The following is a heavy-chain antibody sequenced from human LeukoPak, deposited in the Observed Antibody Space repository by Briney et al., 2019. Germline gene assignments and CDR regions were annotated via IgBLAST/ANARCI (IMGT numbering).Heavy chain of an antibody. J-gene: IGHJ4*02. CDR1: GFTVSSNY. V-gene: IGHV3-30*03. Sequence: PGGSLRLSCAASGFTVSSNYKSWVRQAPGKGLEWVAVISYDGSNKYYADSVKGRFTISRDNSKNTLYLQMNSLRAEDTAVYYCARDARGGVGPFDYWGQGTLVTVSS. D-gene: IGHD2-8*01. CDR2: ISYDGSNK. CDR3: ARDARGGVGPFDY.